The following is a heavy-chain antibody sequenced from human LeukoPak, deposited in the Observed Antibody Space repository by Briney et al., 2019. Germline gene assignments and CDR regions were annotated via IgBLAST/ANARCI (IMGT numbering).Heavy chain of an antibody. J-gene: IGHJ4*02. D-gene: IGHD6-19*01. CDR2: IYSSGST. V-gene: IGHV4-61*02. CDR3: ARYEAVAGVFDY. CDR1: SDSINSGNYY. Sequence: SQTLSLTCTVSSDSINSGNYYWNWIRQSAGKGLEWIGRIYSSGSTNYNPSLKSRVTISVDTSKNQFSLKLSSVTAADTAVYYCARYEAVAGVFDYWGQGTLVTVSS.